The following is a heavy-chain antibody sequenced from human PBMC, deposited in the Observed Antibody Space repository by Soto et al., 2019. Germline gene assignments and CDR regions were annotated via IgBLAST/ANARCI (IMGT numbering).Heavy chain of an antibody. J-gene: IGHJ4*02. Sequence: ASVKVSCKASGYTFTSYGISWVRQAPGQGLEWMGWISAYNGNTNYAQKLQGRVTMTTDTSTSTAYMELRSLRSDDTAVYYCARALEYYDFWSGYYTLDYWGQGTLVTVSS. CDR2: ISAYNGNT. V-gene: IGHV1-18*01. D-gene: IGHD3-3*01. CDR1: GYTFTSYG. CDR3: ARALEYYDFWSGYYTLDY.